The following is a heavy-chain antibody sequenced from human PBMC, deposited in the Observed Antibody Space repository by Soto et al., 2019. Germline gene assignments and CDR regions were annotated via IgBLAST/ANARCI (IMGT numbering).Heavy chain of an antibody. J-gene: IGHJ4*02. V-gene: IGHV4-39*01. Sequence: QLQLQESGPGLVKPSETLSLTCTVSGGSISSSSYYWGWIRQPPGKGLEWIGSIYYSGSTYYNPSLKSRVTISVDTSKNQVSLKLSSVTAADTAVYYCARHYDSSGYYGDSFDYWGQGTLVTVSS. CDR1: GGSISSSSYY. CDR3: ARHYDSSGYYGDSFDY. D-gene: IGHD3-22*01. CDR2: IYYSGST.